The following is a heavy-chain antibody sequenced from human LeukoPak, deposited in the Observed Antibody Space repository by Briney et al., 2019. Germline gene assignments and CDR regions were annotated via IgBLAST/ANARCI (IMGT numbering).Heavy chain of an antibody. CDR1: GYTLTELS. D-gene: IGHD3-16*01. Sequence: ASVKVSCKVSGYTLTELSMHWVRQAPGKGLEWMGGFDPEDGETIYAQKFQGRVTMTEDASTDTAYMELSSLRSADTAVYYCATSIVLSPAETLMYSYGMDVWGKGTTVTVPS. CDR3: ATSIVLSPAETLMYSYGMDV. J-gene: IGHJ6*04. CDR2: FDPEDGET. V-gene: IGHV1-24*01.